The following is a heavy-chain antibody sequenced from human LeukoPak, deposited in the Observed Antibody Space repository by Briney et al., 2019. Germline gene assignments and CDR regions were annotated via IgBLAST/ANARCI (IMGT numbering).Heavy chain of an antibody. J-gene: IGHJ4*02. CDR3: ARGSDIGVDY. D-gene: IGHD5-12*01. CDR2: INHSGST. Sequence: KSSETLSLTCAVYGGSFSGYYWSWIRQPPGKGLEWIGEINHSGSTNYNPSLKSRVTISVDTSKNQFSLKLSSVTAADTAVYYCARGSDIGVDYWGQGTLVTVSS. V-gene: IGHV4-34*01. CDR1: GGSFSGYY.